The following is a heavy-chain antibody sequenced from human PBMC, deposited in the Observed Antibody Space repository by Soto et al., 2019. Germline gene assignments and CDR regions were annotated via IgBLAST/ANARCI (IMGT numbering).Heavy chain of an antibody. CDR3: ARERAVFLWFGEKNWFDP. D-gene: IGHD3-10*01. J-gene: IGHJ5*02. CDR1: GGSFSGYY. Sequence: QVQLQQWGAGLLKPSETLSLTCAVYGGSFSGYYCSWIRQPPGKGLEWIGEINHSGSTNYNPSLKRRVTISVETSKNQFSLKRSYVTAADTAVYYCARERAVFLWFGEKNWFDPWGQGTLVTVSS. CDR2: INHSGST. V-gene: IGHV4-34*01.